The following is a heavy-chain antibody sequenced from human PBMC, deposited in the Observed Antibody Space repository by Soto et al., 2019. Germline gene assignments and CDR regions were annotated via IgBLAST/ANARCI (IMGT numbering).Heavy chain of an antibody. D-gene: IGHD2-2*01. CDR2: IIPIFGTT. V-gene: IGHV1-69*13. CDR1: GGTFNTNS. Sequence: ASVKVSCKASGGTFNTNSISWVRQAPGQGLEWMGGIIPIFGTTNYAQKFQGRVTITADESTSTAYMQLSSLTFEDTAVYYCARDLARDIIVVPFGNSYGMDVWGQGTTVTVSS. CDR3: ARDLARDIIVVPFGNSYGMDV. J-gene: IGHJ6*02.